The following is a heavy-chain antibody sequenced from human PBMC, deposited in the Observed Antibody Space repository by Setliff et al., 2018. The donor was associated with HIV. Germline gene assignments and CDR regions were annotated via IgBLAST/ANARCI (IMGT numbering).Heavy chain of an antibody. V-gene: IGHV1-18*01. Sequence: GASVKVSCKTSGYDFRRYGIAWVRQVPGHGLEWMGWISAYSGNTNYAQKLQGRVTMTTDTSTSTAYMELKSLRSDDTAVYYCARVAWYYSFWSGLGDAFDIWGQGTMVT. CDR1: GYDFRRYG. CDR2: ISAYSGNT. J-gene: IGHJ3*02. D-gene: IGHD3-3*01. CDR3: ARVAWYYSFWSGLGDAFDI.